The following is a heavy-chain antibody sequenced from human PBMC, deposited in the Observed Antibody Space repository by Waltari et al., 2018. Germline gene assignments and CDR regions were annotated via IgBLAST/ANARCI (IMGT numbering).Heavy chain of an antibody. Sequence: EVQLVESGGDLVQPGGSLRLSCAASGFTFSSYPIYWVRQAPGKGLEWVSAISGGGGAYYADSVKGRFTISRDNSRNTVFLQMNTLRVEDTAVYYCANLLSWGQGTTVAVSS. CDR1: GFTFSSYP. J-gene: IGHJ5*02. V-gene: IGHV3-23*04. CDR2: ISGGGGA. D-gene: IGHD3-3*01. CDR3: ANLLS.